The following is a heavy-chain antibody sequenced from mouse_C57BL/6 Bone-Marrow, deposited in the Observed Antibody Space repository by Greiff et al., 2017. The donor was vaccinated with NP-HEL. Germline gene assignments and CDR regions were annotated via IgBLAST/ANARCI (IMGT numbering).Heavy chain of an antibody. Sequence: QVQLKESGAELARPGASVKMSCKASGYTFTSYTMHWVKQRPGQGLEWIGYINPSSGYTKYNQKFKDKATLTADKSSSTAYMQLSSLTSEDSAVYYCARSAITTVVPDYWGQGTTLTVSS. J-gene: IGHJ2*01. V-gene: IGHV1-4*01. CDR1: GYTFTSYT. D-gene: IGHD1-1*01. CDR3: ARSAITTVVPDY. CDR2: INPSSGYT.